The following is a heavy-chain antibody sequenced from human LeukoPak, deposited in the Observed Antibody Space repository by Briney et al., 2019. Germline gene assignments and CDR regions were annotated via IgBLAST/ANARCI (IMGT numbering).Heavy chain of an antibody. V-gene: IGHV1-58*01. D-gene: IGHD6-13*01. CDR2: IVVGSGNT. CDR3: AADLTAAGTGDGY. Sequence: SVKVSCKASGFTFTSSAVQWVRQARGQRLEWIGWIVVGSGNTNYAQKFQERVIITRDMSTSTAYMELSSLRSEDTAVYYCAADLTAAGTGDGYWGQGTLVTVSS. J-gene: IGHJ4*02. CDR1: GFTFTSSA.